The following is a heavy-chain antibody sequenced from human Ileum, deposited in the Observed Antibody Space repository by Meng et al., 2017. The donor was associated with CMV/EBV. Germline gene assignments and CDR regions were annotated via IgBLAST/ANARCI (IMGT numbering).Heavy chain of an antibody. J-gene: IGHJ6*02. V-gene: IGHV1-46*01. CDR2: INPSGDRT. CDR1: GFTFSGYF. D-gene: IGHD7-27*01. CDR3: ARGAWDYYYGLAV. Sequence: ASVKVSCKASGFTFSGYFIHWVRQAPGQGLEWMGYINPSGDRTFNAQKFQGRVTVTRDSSATKVYMELSSLKSDDTAVYSCARGAWDYYYGLAVWGLGTTVTVSS.